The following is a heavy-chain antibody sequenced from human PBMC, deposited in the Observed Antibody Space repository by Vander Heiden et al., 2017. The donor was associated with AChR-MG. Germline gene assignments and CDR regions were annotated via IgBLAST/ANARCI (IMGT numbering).Heavy chain of an antibody. Sequence: QMLLQESGPGLVKSSETLSLSCTVSGGSISSSSFYWGWIRQPPGKGLEWIGNTYYNGRTYYNLSLKTRVAISVDTSTNQFSLKLTSVTAADTAVYDGGRLMTTVTFDAFEMWGQGTVVTVSS. CDR2: TYYNGRT. D-gene: IGHD4-17*01. J-gene: IGHJ3*02. CDR3: GRLMTTVTFDAFEM. V-gene: IGHV4-39*01. CDR1: GGSISSSSFY.